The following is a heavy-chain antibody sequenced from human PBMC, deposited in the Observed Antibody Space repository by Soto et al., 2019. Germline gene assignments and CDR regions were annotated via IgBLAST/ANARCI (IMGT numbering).Heavy chain of an antibody. Sequence: GGSLRLSCAASGFTVSSNYMGWVRQAPGKGLEWVSVVYSGGSIYYADSVKGRFTISRDNSKNTLYLQMNSLRAEDTAVYYCARERGYNLHYFDYWGQGTLVTVSS. CDR1: GFTVSSNY. V-gene: IGHV3-53*01. CDR2: VYSGGSI. D-gene: IGHD5-12*01. CDR3: ARERGYNLHYFDY. J-gene: IGHJ4*02.